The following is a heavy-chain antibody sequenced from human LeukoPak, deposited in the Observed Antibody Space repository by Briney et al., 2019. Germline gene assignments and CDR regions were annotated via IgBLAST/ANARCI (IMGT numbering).Heavy chain of an antibody. D-gene: IGHD6-19*01. J-gene: IGHJ4*02. CDR1: GFTFSSYG. Sequence: GGSLRLSCAASGFTFSSYGMHWVRQAPGKGLEWVAVISYDGSNKYYADSVKGRFTISRDNSKNTLYLQMNSLRAEDTAVYYCAKNGWAGYYFGYWGQGTLVTVSS. CDR3: AKNGWAGYYFGY. CDR2: ISYDGSNK. V-gene: IGHV3-30*18.